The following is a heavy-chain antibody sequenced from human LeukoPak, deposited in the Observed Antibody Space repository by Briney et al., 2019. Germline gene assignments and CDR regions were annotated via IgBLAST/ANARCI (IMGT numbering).Heavy chain of an antibody. J-gene: IGHJ4*02. CDR1: GFTFSSYG. Sequence: GGSLRLSCAASGFTFSSYGFHWVRQAPGKGLEWVVVIWSDGSYKYYADSVKGRFTISRDDSKNTLYLQMNSLRAEDTAVYYCARDFSLQLFDYWGQGTLVTVFS. D-gene: IGHD5-24*01. CDR2: IWSDGSYK. V-gene: IGHV3-33*01. CDR3: ARDFSLQLFDY.